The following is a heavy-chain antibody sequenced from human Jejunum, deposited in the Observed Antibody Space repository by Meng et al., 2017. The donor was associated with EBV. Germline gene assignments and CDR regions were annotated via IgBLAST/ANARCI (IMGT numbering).Heavy chain of an antibody. CDR1: GFPFSGSA. J-gene: IGHJ5*02. CDR3: ASPYISGHNVFDP. Sequence: HLVGSWGGWCQLGGSLNLSWEGSGFPFSGSARHWVRQAPGKGLEWVGRIRSKDDNYATTYAASVKGRFTFSRDDSKNMAYLQMTSLKSEDTAVYYCASPYISGHNVFDPWGQGTLVTVSS. V-gene: IGHV3-73*02. D-gene: IGHD6-19*01. CDR2: IRSKDDNYAT.